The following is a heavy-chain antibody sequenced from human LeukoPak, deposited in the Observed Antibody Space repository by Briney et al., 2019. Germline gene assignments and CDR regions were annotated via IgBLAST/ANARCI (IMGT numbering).Heavy chain of an antibody. CDR3: AKDSSVYYYGSGSYRRMFRAHAIYGMDV. V-gene: IGHV3-23*01. J-gene: IGHJ6*02. D-gene: IGHD3-10*01. CDR2: ISGSGGST. Sequence: PGGSLRLSCAASGFTFSSYAMSWVRQAPGKGLEWVSAISGSGGSTYYADSVKGRFTISRDNSKNTLYLQMNSLRAEDTAVYYCAKDSSVYYYGSGSYRRMFRAHAIYGMDVWGQGTTVTVSS. CDR1: GFTFSSYA.